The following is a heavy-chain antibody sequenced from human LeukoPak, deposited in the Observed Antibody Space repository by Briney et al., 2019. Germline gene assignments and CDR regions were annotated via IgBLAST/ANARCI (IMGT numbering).Heavy chain of an antibody. CDR3: ARSNHYDLDY. J-gene: IGHJ4*02. Sequence: GESLKISCEGSGYSFSNYWIGWVRQMPGKGLEWVGIIYPIDSDIRYSPSFQGQVTISADKSISTAYLQWSSLKASDTAIYYCARSNHYDLDYWGQGTLVTVSS. V-gene: IGHV5-51*01. D-gene: IGHD5-12*01. CDR2: IYPIDSDI. CDR1: GYSFSNYW.